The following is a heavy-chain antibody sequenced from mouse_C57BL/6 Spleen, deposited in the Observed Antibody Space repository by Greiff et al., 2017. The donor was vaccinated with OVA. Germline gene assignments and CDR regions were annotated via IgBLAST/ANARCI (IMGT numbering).Heavy chain of an antibody. V-gene: IGHV2-2*01. CDR1: GFSLTSYG. CDR2: IWSGGST. CDR3: ARGGNYVSYAMDY. J-gene: IGHJ4*01. D-gene: IGHD2-1*01. Sequence: VQLQQSGPGLVQPSQSLSITCTVSGFSLTSYGVHWVRQSPGKGLEWLGVIWSGGSTDYNADFISRLSISKDNSKSQVFFKMNSLQADDTAIYYCARGGNYVSYAMDYWGQGTSVTVSS.